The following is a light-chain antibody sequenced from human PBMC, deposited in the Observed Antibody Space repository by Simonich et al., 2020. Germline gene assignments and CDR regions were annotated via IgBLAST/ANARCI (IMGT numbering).Light chain of an antibody. J-gene: IGLJ3*02. CDR3: CSYAGSSTFNWV. V-gene: IGLV2-23*03. CDR1: SSDFGSYNL. Sequence: QSALTQPASVSGSPGQSITISCTGTSSDFGSYNLVSWYQQHPGKAPKLMIYEGSKRPSGVSNRFSGSKSGNTASLTISGLQAEDEADYYCCSYAGSSTFNWVFGGGTKLTVL. CDR2: EGS.